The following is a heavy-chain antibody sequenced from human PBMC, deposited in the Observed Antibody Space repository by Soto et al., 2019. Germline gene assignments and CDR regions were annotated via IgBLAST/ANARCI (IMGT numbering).Heavy chain of an antibody. CDR2: ISSSSSYI. D-gene: IGHD2-21*02. CDR3: ARDSSRWGGNSLFDY. J-gene: IGHJ4*02. CDR1: GFTFSSYS. V-gene: IGHV3-21*01. Sequence: GSLRLSCAASGFTFSSYSMNWVRQAPGKGLEWVSSISSSSSYIYYADSVKGRFTISRDNAKNSLYLQMNSLRAEDTAVYYCARDSSRWGGNSLFDYWGQGTLVTV.